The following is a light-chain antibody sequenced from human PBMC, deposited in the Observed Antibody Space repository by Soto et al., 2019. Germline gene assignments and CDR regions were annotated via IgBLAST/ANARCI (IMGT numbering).Light chain of an antibody. V-gene: IGKV3-15*01. CDR2: GAS. Sequence: EIVMTQSPATLSVSPGERATLSCRASQSVRSNLAWYQQKPGQAPRLLIYGASARATGISARFSGSGSGTEFILTISSLQSEDFAVYYCQQYNNWPRTFGQGTKVEIK. CDR3: QQYNNWPRT. CDR1: QSVRSN. J-gene: IGKJ1*01.